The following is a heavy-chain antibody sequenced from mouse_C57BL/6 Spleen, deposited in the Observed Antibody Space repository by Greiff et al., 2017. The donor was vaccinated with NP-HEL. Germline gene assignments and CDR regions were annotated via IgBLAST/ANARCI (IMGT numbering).Heavy chain of an antibody. V-gene: IGHV5-4*01. Sequence: EVQGVESGGGLVKPGGSLKLSCAASGFTFSSYAMSWVRQTPEKRLEWVATISDGGSYTYYPDNVKGRFTISRDNAKNNLYLQMSHLKSEDTAMYYCARDGYKAMDYWGQGTSVTVSS. CDR3: ARDGYKAMDY. CDR2: ISDGGSYT. J-gene: IGHJ4*01. CDR1: GFTFSSYA.